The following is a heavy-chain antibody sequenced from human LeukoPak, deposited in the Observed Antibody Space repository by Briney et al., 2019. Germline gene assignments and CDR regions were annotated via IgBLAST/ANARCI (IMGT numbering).Heavy chain of an antibody. Sequence: ASVKVSCKASGYTFTGYYMHWVRQAPGQGLEWMGWINPNSGGTNYAQKFQGRVTMTGDTSISTAYMELSRLRSDDTAVYYCAREGDSSGPPQADDAFDIWGQGTMVTVSS. CDR3: AREGDSSGPPQADDAFDI. J-gene: IGHJ3*02. D-gene: IGHD6-19*01. CDR1: GYTFTGYY. V-gene: IGHV1-2*02. CDR2: INPNSGGT.